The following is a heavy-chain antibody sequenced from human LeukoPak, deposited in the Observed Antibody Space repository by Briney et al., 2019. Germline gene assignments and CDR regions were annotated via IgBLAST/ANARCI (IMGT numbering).Heavy chain of an antibody. CDR2: INSDGSST. J-gene: IGHJ4*02. Sequence: GGSLRLSCAASGFTFSSYWMHWVRQAPGKGLVWVSRINSDGSSTSYADSVKGRFTISRDNAKNTLYLQMNSLRAEDTAVYYCAKDPYRGPRYYFDYWGQGTLVTVSS. CDR3: AKDPYRGPRYYFDY. V-gene: IGHV3-74*01. D-gene: IGHD1-1*01. CDR1: GFTFSSYW.